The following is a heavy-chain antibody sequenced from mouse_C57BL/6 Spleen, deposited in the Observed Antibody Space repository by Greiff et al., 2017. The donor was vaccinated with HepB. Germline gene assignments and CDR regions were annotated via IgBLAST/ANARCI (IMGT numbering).Heavy chain of an antibody. D-gene: IGHD1-1*01. CDR3: ARDRDYGSSSRFAY. CDR2: TFYSGIT. J-gene: IGHJ3*01. CDR1: GFSINSDCY. Sequence: EVQGVESGPSLVRPSQTLSLTCTVTGFSINSDCYWIWIRQFPGNKLEYIGYTFYSGITYYNPSLESRTYITRDTSKNQFSLKLSSVTTEDTATYYCARDRDYGSSSRFAYWGQGTLVTVSA. V-gene: IGHV3-3*01.